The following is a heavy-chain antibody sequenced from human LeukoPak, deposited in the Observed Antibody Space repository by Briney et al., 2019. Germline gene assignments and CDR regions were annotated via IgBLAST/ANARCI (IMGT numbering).Heavy chain of an antibody. Sequence: ASVKVSCKASGYTFTGYYMHWVRQAPGQGLEWMGWINPNSGGTNYAQKFQGRVTMTRDTSISTAYMELSRLRSDDTAVYYCAREPPTVVTPTWDYWGQGTLVTVSS. V-gene: IGHV1-2*02. CDR3: AREPPTVVTPTWDY. CDR1: GYTFTGYY. CDR2: INPNSGGT. J-gene: IGHJ4*02. D-gene: IGHD4-23*01.